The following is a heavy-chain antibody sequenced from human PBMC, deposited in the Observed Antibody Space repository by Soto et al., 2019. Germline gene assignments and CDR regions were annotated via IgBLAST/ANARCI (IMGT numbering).Heavy chain of an antibody. CDR1: GFTFSSYG. Sequence: QPGGSLGLSCAASGFTFSSYGMHWVRQAPGKGLEWVAVIWYDGSNKYYADSVKGRFTISRDNSKNTLYLQMNSLRAEDTAVYYCARDQGLLLFGEKPTPGDIDFRGQAPMLTVSS. CDR3: ARDQGLLLFGEKPTPGDIDF. V-gene: IGHV3-33*01. D-gene: IGHD3-10*01. CDR2: IWYDGSNK. J-gene: IGHJ4*03.